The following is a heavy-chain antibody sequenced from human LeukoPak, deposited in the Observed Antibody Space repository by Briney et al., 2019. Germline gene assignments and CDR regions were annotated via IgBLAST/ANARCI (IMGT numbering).Heavy chain of an antibody. V-gene: IGHV3-66*01. J-gene: IGHJ6*02. CDR2: IYSGGSI. CDR3: AKDTPVGYYYYYGMDV. Sequence: GGSLTLSCAASGFTVSNNYMSWVRQAPGKGLEWVSVIYSGGSIYYADSVKGRFTSSRDNSKNTLYLQMNSLRAEDTAVYYCAKDTPVGYYYYYGMDVWGQGTTVTVSS. CDR1: GFTVSNNY.